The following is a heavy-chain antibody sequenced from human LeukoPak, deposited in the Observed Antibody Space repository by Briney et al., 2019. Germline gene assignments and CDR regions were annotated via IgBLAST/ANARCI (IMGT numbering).Heavy chain of an antibody. CDR3: ARERVVVAATKRAFDI. CDR1: GGSISSGGYY. V-gene: IGHV4-31*03. CDR2: IYYSGST. D-gene: IGHD2-15*01. J-gene: IGHJ3*02. Sequence: SQTLSLTCTVSGGSISSGGYYWSWIRQHPGKGLEWIGYIYYSGSTYYNPSLKSRVTISVDTSKNQFSLKLSSVTAADTAVYYCARERVVVAATKRAFDIWGQGTMVTVSS.